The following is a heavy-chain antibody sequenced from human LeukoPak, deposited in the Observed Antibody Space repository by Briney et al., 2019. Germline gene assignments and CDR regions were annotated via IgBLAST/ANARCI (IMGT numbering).Heavy chain of an antibody. D-gene: IGHD3-3*01. CDR3: ARGSIYYDFWSGYYSSGFHFDY. V-gene: IGHV4-31*03. CDR1: GGSISSGGYY. CDR2: IYYSGST. Sequence: PSETLSLTCTVSGGSISSGGYYWSWLRQHPGKGLEWIGYIYYSGSTYYNPSLKSRVTISVDTSKNQFSLKLSSVTAADTAVYYCARGSIYYDFWSGYYSSGFHFDYWGQGTLVTVSS. J-gene: IGHJ4*02.